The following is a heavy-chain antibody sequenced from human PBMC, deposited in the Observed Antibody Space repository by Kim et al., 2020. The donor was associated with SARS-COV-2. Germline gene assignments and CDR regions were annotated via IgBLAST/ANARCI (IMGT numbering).Heavy chain of an antibody. Sequence: ASVKVSCKASGYTFTIYAMHWVRQAPGQGLEWMGWINVGYGNTRYLQKVQGRVTITRDTSASTAYMELSGLRSEDTAVYFCARDGTTRNGGYYFDYWGQGALVSVSS. J-gene: IGHJ4*02. D-gene: IGHD1-1*01. CDR2: INVGYGNT. CDR1: GYTFTIYA. CDR3: ARDGTTRNGGYYFDY. V-gene: IGHV1-3*01.